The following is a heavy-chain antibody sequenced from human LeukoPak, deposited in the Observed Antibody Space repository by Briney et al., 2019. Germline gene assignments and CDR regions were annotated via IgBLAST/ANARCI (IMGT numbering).Heavy chain of an antibody. CDR2: IYYSGST. D-gene: IGHD5-18*01. V-gene: IGHV4-39*01. J-gene: IGHJ4*02. Sequence: SETLSLTCTVSGGSISSSSYYWGWIRQPPGKGLEWIGSIYYSGSTYYNPSLKSRVNISVDTSKNQFSLKLSSVTAADTAVYYCASQSVDTAMAFDYWGQGTLVSVSS. CDR3: ASQSVDTAMAFDY. CDR1: GGSISSSSYY.